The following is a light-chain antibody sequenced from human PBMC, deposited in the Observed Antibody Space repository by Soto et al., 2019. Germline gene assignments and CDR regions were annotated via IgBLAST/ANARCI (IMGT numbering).Light chain of an antibody. CDR3: QQYGSSLFT. J-gene: IGKJ3*01. CDR2: DTS. CDR1: QTLSNSF. Sequence: EIVLTQSPVTLSFSAVGMSALSFMASQTLSNSFIAWYQQKPGQAPRLLIYDTSSRATGVPDRFSGSGSGTDFTLTISRLEPEDFAVYYCQQYGSSLFTFGPGTKVDIK. V-gene: IGKV3-20*01.